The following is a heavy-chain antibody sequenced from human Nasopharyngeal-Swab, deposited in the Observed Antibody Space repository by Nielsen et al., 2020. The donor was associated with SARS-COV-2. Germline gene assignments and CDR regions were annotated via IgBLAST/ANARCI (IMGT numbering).Heavy chain of an antibody. CDR2: INPNSGGT. V-gene: IGHV1-2*04. CDR3: ARGSSYDSSGYYSHYYYGMDV. J-gene: IGHJ6*02. D-gene: IGHD3-22*01. Sequence: ASVKVSCKASGYTFTGYYMHWVRQAPGQGLVWMGWINPNSGGTNYAQKFQGWVTMTRDTSISTAYMELSRLRSDDTAVYYCARGSSYDSSGYYSHYYYGMDVWGQGTTVTVSS. CDR1: GYTFTGYY.